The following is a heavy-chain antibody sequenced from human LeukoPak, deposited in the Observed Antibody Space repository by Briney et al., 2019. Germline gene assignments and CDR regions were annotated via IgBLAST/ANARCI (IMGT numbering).Heavy chain of an antibody. Sequence: SETLSLTCAVSGYPISNGYYWGWIRQPPGKGLEWIGSIYYSGNTYDNPSLKSRVTISLDTSKNQFSLRLSSVTASDTAVYYCARHRLFDTTGYYYDFDYLAKGTLVTVYS. V-gene: IGHV4-38-2*01. CDR1: GYPISNGYY. D-gene: IGHD3-22*01. CDR2: IYYSGNT. CDR3: ARHRLFDTTGYYYDFDY. J-gene: IGHJ4*02.